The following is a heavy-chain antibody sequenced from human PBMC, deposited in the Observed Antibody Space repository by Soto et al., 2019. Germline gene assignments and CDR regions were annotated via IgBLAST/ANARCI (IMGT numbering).Heavy chain of an antibody. D-gene: IGHD6-25*01. CDR1: GFTFSSYG. V-gene: IGHV3-30*18. J-gene: IGHJ6*02. CDR3: AKDRRPNYYYGMDV. CDR2: ISYDGSNK. Sequence: QVQLVESGGGMVQPGRSLILSSAASGFTFSSYGMHWVRQAPGKGLEWVAVISYDGSNKYYADSVKGRFTISRDNSKNTLYLQMNSLRAEDTAVYYCAKDRRPNYYYGMDVWGQGTTVTVSS.